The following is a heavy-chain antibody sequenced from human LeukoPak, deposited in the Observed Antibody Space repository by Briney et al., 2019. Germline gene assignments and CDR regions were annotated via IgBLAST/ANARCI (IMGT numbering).Heavy chain of an antibody. Sequence: GASVKVSCKASGYTFTSYGISWVRQAPGQGLEWMGWISAYSGNTNHAQKLQGRVTMTTDTSTSTAYMELRSLRSDDTAVYYCARPRVVVAATRSSGWFDPWGQGTLVTVSS. D-gene: IGHD2-15*01. CDR3: ARPRVVVAATRSSGWFDP. CDR1: GYTFTSYG. V-gene: IGHV1-18*01. J-gene: IGHJ5*02. CDR2: ISAYSGNT.